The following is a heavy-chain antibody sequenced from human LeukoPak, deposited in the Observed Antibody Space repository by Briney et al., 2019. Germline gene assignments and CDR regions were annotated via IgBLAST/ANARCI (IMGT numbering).Heavy chain of an antibody. CDR3: ARDLDDFFDY. V-gene: IGHV3-23*01. Sequence: PGGSLSLSCVASGFTFSSYALNWVRQTPGKGLEWVSTISGSGASTYYADAVRGRFTISRDNSRNTLQLQMNSLRAEDTAVYYCARDLDDFFDYWGQGTLVTVSS. CDR2: ISGSGAST. J-gene: IGHJ4*02. CDR1: GFTFSSYA.